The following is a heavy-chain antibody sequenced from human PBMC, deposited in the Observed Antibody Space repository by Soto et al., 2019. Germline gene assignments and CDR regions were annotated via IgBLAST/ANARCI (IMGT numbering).Heavy chain of an antibody. CDR2: IKDSGGST. CDR1: GFSFSSYA. CDR3: VKGGASYTSCWYAN. J-gene: IGHJ4*02. Sequence: PGGSLRLSCAASGFSFSSYAMHWVRQAPGKGLEWVSTIKDSGGSTYYLDSVRGRFTISRDYSRNTLYLQMTSLRAEDTALYHCVKGGASYTSCWYANWGQGILVTVSS. V-gene: IGHV3-23*01. D-gene: IGHD6-13*01.